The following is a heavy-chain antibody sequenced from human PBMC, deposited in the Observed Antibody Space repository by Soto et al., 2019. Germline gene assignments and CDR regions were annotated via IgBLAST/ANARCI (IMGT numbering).Heavy chain of an antibody. CDR2: IVPIFRTA. CDR1: GGTFSNYV. V-gene: IGHV1-69*12. J-gene: IGHJ3*02. Sequence: QVQLVQSGAEVKKPGSSVKVACKVSGGTFSNYVINWVRQAPGQGLEWMGAIVPIFRTANYAQKFQGRVTITADEFTITAYMELSGLRSDDTATYYCARETSAPGTFREDASDIWGQETLVTVSS. CDR3: ARETSAPGTFREDASDI. D-gene: IGHD6-13*01.